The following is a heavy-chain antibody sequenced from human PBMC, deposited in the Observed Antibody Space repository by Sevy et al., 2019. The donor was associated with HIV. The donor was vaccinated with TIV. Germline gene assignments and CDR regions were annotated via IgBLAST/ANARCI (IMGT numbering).Heavy chain of an antibody. D-gene: IGHD3-22*01. J-gene: IGHJ6*02. CDR1: GFTFSNYA. V-gene: IGHV3-30-3*01. CDR3: VRDRRWTLIVVVEVGGMDV. CDR2: ISYDGSHK. Sequence: GGSLRLSCVASGFTFSNYAMHWVRQAPGKGLEWVAVISYDGSHKYYADSVKGRFTISRDNSQNTLDLQMHSLRADDRAVYYCVRDRRWTLIVVVEVGGMDVWGQGTTVTVSS.